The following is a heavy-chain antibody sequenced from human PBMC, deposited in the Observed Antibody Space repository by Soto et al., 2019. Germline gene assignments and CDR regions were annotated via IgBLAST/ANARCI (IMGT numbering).Heavy chain of an antibody. CDR3: AATYYYDSSGYYYYFDY. CDR1: GFTFTSSA. D-gene: IGHD3-22*01. CDR2: IVVGSGNT. V-gene: IGHV1-58*01. Sequence: GASVKVSCXASGFTFTSSAVQWVRQARGQRLEWIGWIVVGSGNTNYAQKFQERVTITRDMSTSTAYMELSSLRSEDTAVYYCAATYYYDSSGYYYYFDYWGQGTLVTVSS. J-gene: IGHJ4*02.